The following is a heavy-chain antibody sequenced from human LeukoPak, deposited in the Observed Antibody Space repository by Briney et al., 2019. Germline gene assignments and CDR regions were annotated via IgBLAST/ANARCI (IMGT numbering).Heavy chain of an antibody. V-gene: IGHV1-8*01. CDR3: ARRPRSLYIAADRAVGRKTYYFDY. CDR1: GYTFTSYD. CDR2: MNPNSGNT. J-gene: IGHJ4*02. Sequence: ASVKVSCKASGYTFTSYDINWVRQATGQGLEWMGWMNPNSGNTGYAQKFQGRVTMTRNTSISTAYMELSSLRSEDTAVYYCARRPRSLYIAADRAVGRKTYYFDYWGQGTLVTVSS. D-gene: IGHD6-13*01.